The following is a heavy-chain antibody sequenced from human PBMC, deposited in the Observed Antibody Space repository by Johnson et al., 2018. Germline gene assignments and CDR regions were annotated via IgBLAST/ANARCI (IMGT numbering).Heavy chain of an antibody. CDR1: GFTFTSHW. D-gene: IGHD3-16*01. J-gene: IGHJ6*02. CDR3: ARGGWVMDV. CDR2: IQPDGSER. Sequence: VQLVQSGGGLVQPGGSLRLSCVASGFTFTSHWMSWVRQAPGKGLEWVANIQPDGSERHYVDSVEGRFTISRDNAKNSLYLQMNSRRGEDTAVYYCARGGWVMDVWGQGTSVTVSS. V-gene: IGHV3-7*01.